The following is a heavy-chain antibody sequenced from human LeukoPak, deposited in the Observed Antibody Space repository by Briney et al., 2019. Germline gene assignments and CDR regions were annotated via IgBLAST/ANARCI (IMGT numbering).Heavy chain of an antibody. D-gene: IGHD6-13*01. CDR3: ARDGPGIAAAAPWY. J-gene: IGHJ4*02. Sequence: GGSLRLSCAASGFTFSSYWMSWVRQAPGKGLEWVANIKQDGSEKYYVDSVKGRFTISRDNAKNSLYLQMNSLRAEDTAVYYCARDGPGIAAAAPWYWGQGTLVTVSS. CDR2: IKQDGSEK. CDR1: GFTFSSYW. V-gene: IGHV3-7*03.